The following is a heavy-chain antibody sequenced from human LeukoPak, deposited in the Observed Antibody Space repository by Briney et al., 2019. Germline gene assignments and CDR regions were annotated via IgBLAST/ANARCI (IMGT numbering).Heavy chain of an antibody. V-gene: IGHV1-2*02. CDR2: INPNSGGT. D-gene: IGHD2-2*01. Sequence: ASVKVSCKASGYTFTGYYMHWVRQAPGQGLEWMGWINPNSGGTNYAQKFQGRVTMTRDTSISTAYMELSRLGSDDTAVYYCASWGGYCSSTSCYYFDYWGQGTLVTVSS. CDR1: GYTFTGYY. CDR3: ASWGGYCSSTSCYYFDY. J-gene: IGHJ4*02.